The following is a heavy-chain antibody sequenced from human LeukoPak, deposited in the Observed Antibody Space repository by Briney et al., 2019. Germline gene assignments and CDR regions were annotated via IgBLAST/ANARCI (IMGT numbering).Heavy chain of an antibody. CDR3: ARGKGDGYNLVPFDY. CDR2: IYHSGST. CDR1: GGSISSSNW. D-gene: IGHD5-24*01. J-gene: IGHJ4*02. V-gene: IGHV4-4*02. Sequence: SETLSLTCAVSGGSISSSNWWSWVRQPPGKGLEWIGEIYHSGSTNYNPSLKSRVTISVDKSKNQFSLKLSSVTAADTAVYYCARGKGDGYNLVPFDYWGQGTLVTVSS.